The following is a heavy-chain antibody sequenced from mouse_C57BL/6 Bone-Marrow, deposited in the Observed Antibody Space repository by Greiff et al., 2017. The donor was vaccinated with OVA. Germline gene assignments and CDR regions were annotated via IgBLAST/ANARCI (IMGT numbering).Heavy chain of an antibody. CDR3: ARLGPYDGYPAWFAY. CDR2: IFPGSGST. Sequence: QVQLQQSGPELVKPGASVKISCKASGYTFTDHYINWVKQRPGQGLEWIGWIFPGSGSTYYNEKFKGKATLTVDKSSSTAYMLLSSLTSEDSAVYFCARLGPYDGYPAWFAYWGQGTLVTVSA. D-gene: IGHD2-3*01. V-gene: IGHV1-75*01. J-gene: IGHJ3*01. CDR1: GYTFTDHY.